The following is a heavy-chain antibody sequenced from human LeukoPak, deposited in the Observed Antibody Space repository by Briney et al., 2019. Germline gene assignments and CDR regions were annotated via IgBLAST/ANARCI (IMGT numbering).Heavy chain of an antibody. V-gene: IGHV3-66*01. D-gene: IGHD6-19*01. Sequence: GGSLRLSCAASGFTFSDYYMSWIRQAPGKGLEWVSTIYTGGSTYYADSVKGRFTISRDNSKNTLYLQMNSLRAEDTAIYYCARGQPRQHVAVYYFDSWGQGTLVSVSS. J-gene: IGHJ4*02. CDR2: IYTGGST. CDR3: ARGQPRQHVAVYYFDS. CDR1: GFTFSDYY.